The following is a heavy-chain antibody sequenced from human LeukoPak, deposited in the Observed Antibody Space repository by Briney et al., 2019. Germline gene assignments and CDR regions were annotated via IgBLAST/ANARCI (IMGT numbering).Heavy chain of an antibody. Sequence: ASVKVSCKASGYTFTSYDINWVRQATGQGLEWMGWMNPNSGNTGYAQKFQGRVTMTRNTSISTAYMELSSLRSEDTAVYYCASSISQYYDFWSGYYSPHLIFDYWGQGTLVTVSS. CDR3: ASSISQYYDFWSGYYSPHLIFDY. CDR1: GYTFTSYD. J-gene: IGHJ4*02. D-gene: IGHD3-3*01. CDR2: MNPNSGNT. V-gene: IGHV1-8*01.